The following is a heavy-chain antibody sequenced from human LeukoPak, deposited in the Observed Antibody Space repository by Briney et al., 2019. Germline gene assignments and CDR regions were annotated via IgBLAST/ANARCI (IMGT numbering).Heavy chain of an antibody. D-gene: IGHD5-18*01. CDR1: GYTFTSYY. J-gene: IGHJ3*02. CDR3: ARELRGYSYGYGDAFDI. Sequence: GASVKVSCKASGYTFTSYYMHWVRQAPGQGLEWMGIINPSGGSTSYAQKFQGRATMTRDTSTSTVYMELSSLRSEDTAVYYCARELRGYSYGYGDAFDIWDQGTMVTVSS. V-gene: IGHV1-46*01. CDR2: INPSGGST.